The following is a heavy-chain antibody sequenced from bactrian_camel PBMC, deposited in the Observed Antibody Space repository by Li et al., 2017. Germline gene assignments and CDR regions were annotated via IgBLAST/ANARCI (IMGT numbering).Heavy chain of an antibody. J-gene: IGHJ4*01. CDR1: GYSYSTYC. V-gene: IGHV3S35*01. CDR2: IWTGGGNT. D-gene: IGHD3*01. CDR3: GVGPRNRVSCGKYTANF. Sequence: DVQLVESGGGSVQVGGSLNLSCVATSGYSYSTYCMGWFRQGPTAEREGVASIWTGGGNTSTADSVKGRFTISLDNAKNLVYLQMNSLKPDDAGVYYCGVGPRNRVSCGKYTANFWGQGTQVTVS.